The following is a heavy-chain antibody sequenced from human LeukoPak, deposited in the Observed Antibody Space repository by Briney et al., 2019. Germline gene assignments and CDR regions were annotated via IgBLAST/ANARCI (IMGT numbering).Heavy chain of an antibody. CDR3: AKRPAAVRGVIPYVDY. CDR1: GFMYRRSS. D-gene: IGHD3-10*02. J-gene: IGHJ4*02. Sequence: PGGSLRLSRAASGFMYRRSSMRWVRRLPGKGLEGVSTISASAGNIYYADSVKGRFTISRDNSKNTLFLQMNSLRAEDTAIYYCAKRPAAVRGVIPYVDYWGQGTLVTVSS. CDR2: ISASAGNI. V-gene: IGHV3-23*01.